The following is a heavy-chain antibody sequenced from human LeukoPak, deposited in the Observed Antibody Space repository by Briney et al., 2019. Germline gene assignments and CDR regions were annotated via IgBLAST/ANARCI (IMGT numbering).Heavy chain of an antibody. D-gene: IGHD3-3*01. CDR3: ASGYDFWSGQQFDY. V-gene: IGHV4-59*01. CDR2: IYYSGST. CDR1: GGSISSYY. Sequence: SETLSLTCTVSGGSISSYYWSWIRQPPGKGLEWIGYIYYSGSTNYNPSLKSRVTISVDTSKNQFSLQLTSVTAADTAVYYCASGYDFWSGQQFDYWGQGTLVTVSS. J-gene: IGHJ4*02.